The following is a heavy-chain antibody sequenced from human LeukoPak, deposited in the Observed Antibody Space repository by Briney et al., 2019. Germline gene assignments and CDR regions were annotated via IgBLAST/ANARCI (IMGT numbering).Heavy chain of an antibody. D-gene: IGHD6-13*01. J-gene: IGHJ4*02. CDR3: ARHRIAAAGTPFDY. V-gene: IGHV4-59*08. Sequence: SETLSLTCTVSGASINNHYWSWIRQPPGKGLEYVGYIYFSATTKYNPSLKSRVTISVDTSKNQFSLKLSSVTAADTAVYYCARHRIAAAGTPFDYWGQGTLVTVSS. CDR1: GASINNHY. CDR2: IYFSATT.